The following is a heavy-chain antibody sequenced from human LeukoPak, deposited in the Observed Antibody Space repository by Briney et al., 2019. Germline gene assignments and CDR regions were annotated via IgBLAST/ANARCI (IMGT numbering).Heavy chain of an antibody. V-gene: IGHV3-21*01. D-gene: IGHD1-1*01. Sequence: GGSLRLSCAASGFIFSSYSMNWVRQAPGKGLEWVSSISSSSYIYYADSVEGRFTISRDNAKNSLYLQMNSLRVEDTAVYYCVRDGPGTTPFDYWGQGTLVTVSS. CDR2: ISSSSYI. CDR1: GFIFSSYS. J-gene: IGHJ4*02. CDR3: VRDGPGTTPFDY.